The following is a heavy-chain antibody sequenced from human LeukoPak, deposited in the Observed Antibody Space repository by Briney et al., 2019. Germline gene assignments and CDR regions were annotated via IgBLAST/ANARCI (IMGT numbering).Heavy chain of an antibody. CDR1: GFSLTTSGMC. V-gene: IGHV2-70*11. Sequence: SGPALVKPTQTLTLTCAFSGFSLTTSGMCVSWIRQPPGKALEWLARIDWDDERYYSTSLKTRLTISKDTSKNQVVLTMTNLDPVDTVTYFCARMSGGLWSSKYYFDYWGQGALVTVSS. D-gene: IGHD3-16*01. CDR3: ARMSGGLWSSKYYFDY. CDR2: IDWDDER. J-gene: IGHJ4*02.